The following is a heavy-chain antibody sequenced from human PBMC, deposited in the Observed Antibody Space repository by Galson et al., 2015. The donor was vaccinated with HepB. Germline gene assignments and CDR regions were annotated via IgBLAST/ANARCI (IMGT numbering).Heavy chain of an antibody. CDR3: ARTSSAYDYVDS. Sequence: QSGAEVKKPGESLRISCKGSGYSFSNYWITWVRQVPGKGLEWMGRIDPTDSYTNYSPSFRGHVTISTDKSISTAYLQWSSLKASDTAIFYCARTSSAYDYVDSWCQGTLVTVSS. CDR1: GYSFSNYW. CDR2: IDPTDSYT. V-gene: IGHV5-10-1*01. D-gene: IGHD5-12*01. J-gene: IGHJ4*02.